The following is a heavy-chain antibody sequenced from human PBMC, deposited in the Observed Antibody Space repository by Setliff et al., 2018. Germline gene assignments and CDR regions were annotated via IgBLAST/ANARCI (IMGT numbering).Heavy chain of an antibody. CDR2: INPNSGGT. V-gene: IGHV1-2*06. Sequence: GASVKVSCKASGYTFTGYYMHWVRQAPGQGLEWMGRINPNSGGTNYAQKFQGRITITRDTSASTAYMEMSSLRSEDTAVYYCARDREYCSRTSCYIDYWGQGALVTVSS. CDR1: GYTFTGYY. J-gene: IGHJ4*02. CDR3: ARDREYCSRTSCYIDY. D-gene: IGHD2-2*02.